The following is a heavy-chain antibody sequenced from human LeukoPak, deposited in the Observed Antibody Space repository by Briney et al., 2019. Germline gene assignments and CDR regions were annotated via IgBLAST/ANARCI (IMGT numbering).Heavy chain of an antibody. J-gene: IGHJ6*03. CDR3: ASPRRYCSGGSCYPYYYYMDV. Sequence: ASVKVSCKASGGTFSSYAISWVRQAPGQGLEWMGGIIPIFGTANYAQKFQGRVTITADKSTSTAYMELSSLRSEDTAVYYCASPRRYCSGGSCYPYYYYMDVWGKGTTVTVSS. CDR1: GGTFSSYA. D-gene: IGHD2-15*01. CDR2: IIPIFGTA. V-gene: IGHV1-69*06.